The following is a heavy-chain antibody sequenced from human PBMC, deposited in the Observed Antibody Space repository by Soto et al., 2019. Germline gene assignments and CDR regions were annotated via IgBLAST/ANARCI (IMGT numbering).Heavy chain of an antibody. J-gene: IGHJ6*02. CDR1: GYSFTSYW. Sequence: LRESLKISCKGSGYSFTSYWIGWVRQMPGKGLEWMGIIYPGDSDTRYSPSFQGQVTISADKSISTAYLQWSSLKASDTAMYYCARTAAAGKYYYGVDVWGQGTTVTVSS. D-gene: IGHD6-13*01. CDR3: ARTAAAGKYYYGVDV. V-gene: IGHV5-51*01. CDR2: IYPGDSDT.